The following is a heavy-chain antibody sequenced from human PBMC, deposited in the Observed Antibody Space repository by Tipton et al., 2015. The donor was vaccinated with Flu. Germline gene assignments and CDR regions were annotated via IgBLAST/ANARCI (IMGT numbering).Heavy chain of an antibody. CDR3: ARGFEPHYYGMDV. CDR2: IYYRESA. V-gene: IGHV4-59*02. Sequence: TLSLTCSVSGDSVTTHYWSWIRQPPGKGLEWIGFIYYRESATYNPSLKSRVTISVDTSKNQLSLKLSSVSAADTAVYYCARGFEPHYYGMDVWGQGTTVTVSS. J-gene: IGHJ6*02. CDR1: GDSVTTHY.